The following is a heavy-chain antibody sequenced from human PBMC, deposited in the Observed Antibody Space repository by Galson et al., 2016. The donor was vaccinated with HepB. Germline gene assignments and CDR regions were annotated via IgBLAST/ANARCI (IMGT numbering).Heavy chain of an antibody. V-gene: IGHV4-59*01. Sequence: LSLTCTVSGGSISSYYWSWIRQPPGKGLEWIGYIYYSGSTNYNPSLKSRVTISVDTSKNQFSLRLSSVTAADTAVYYCARASPRDSSGWYPDAFDIWGQGTMVTVSS. D-gene: IGHD6-19*01. J-gene: IGHJ3*02. CDR3: ARASPRDSSGWYPDAFDI. CDR2: IYYSGST. CDR1: GGSISSYY.